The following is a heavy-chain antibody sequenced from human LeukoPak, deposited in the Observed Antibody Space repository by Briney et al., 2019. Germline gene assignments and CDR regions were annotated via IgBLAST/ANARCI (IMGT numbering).Heavy chain of an antibody. CDR2: IKDKTQGATT. Sequence: GGSLRLSCVASGLSFTQAWMTWVRQVPGKGLQWVGRIKDKTQGATTDCAAPVKGRFTISRDNSKNTLYLQMNSLRAEDTAVYYCAKDQARSGYDRNSPNDYWGQGTLVTVSS. V-gene: IGHV3-15*01. J-gene: IGHJ4*02. CDR3: AKDQARSGYDRNSPNDY. CDR1: GLSFTQAW. D-gene: IGHD5-12*01.